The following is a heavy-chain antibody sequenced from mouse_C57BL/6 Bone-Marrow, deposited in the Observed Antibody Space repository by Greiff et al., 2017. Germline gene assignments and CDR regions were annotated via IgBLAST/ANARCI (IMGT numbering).Heavy chain of an antibody. J-gene: IGHJ3*01. V-gene: IGHV14-4*01. D-gene: IGHD4-1*01. CDR2: IDHENGDT. CDR1: GFNIKDDY. CDR3: TTGGLTGPFAY. Sequence: EVQLQQTGAELVWPGASVKMSCTASGFNIKDDYMHWVKKRPEQGLEWIGWIDHENGDTENASKFQGKATITADTSSNTAYLQLSSLTSEDTAVYYCTTGGLTGPFAYWGQGTLVTVSA.